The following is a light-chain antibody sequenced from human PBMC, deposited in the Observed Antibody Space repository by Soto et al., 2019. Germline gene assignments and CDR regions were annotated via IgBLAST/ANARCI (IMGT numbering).Light chain of an antibody. V-gene: IGLV1-40*01. CDR2: GNS. CDR1: SSNIGAGYD. CDR3: QSYDSSLSGYV. J-gene: IGLJ1*01. Sequence: QSVLTPPPSVSGAPGQIVTISCTGSSSNIGAGYDVHWYQQLPGTAPKLLIYGNSNRPSGVPDRFSGSKSGTSASLAITGLQAEDEADYYCQSYDSSLSGYVFGTGTKVTVL.